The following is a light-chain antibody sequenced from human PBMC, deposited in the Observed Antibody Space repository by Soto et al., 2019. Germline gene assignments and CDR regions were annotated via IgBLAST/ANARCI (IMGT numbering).Light chain of an antibody. V-gene: IGKV3-11*01. CDR2: DAS. CDR1: QSVSRH. CDR3: QQRSNWLT. J-gene: IGKJ4*01. Sequence: EIVLTQSPATLPLSPGERATLSCRASQSVSRHLAWYQQKPGQAPRLLIYDASNRATGIPARFSGSGSGTDFTLTISSLEPEDSAVYYCQQRSNWLTFGGGTKVEIK.